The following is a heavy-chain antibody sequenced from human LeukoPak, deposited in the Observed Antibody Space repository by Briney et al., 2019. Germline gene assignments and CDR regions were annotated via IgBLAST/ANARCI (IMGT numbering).Heavy chain of an antibody. Sequence: GGSLRLSCAASGFTFSSYAMSWVRQAPGKGLEWVSAISGSGGSTYYADSVKGRFTISRDNSKNMLYLQMNSLRAEDTAVYYCAKSFGYSSGWFIYYFDYWGQGTLVTVSS. CDR2: ISGSGGST. CDR3: AKSFGYSSGWFIYYFDY. D-gene: IGHD6-19*01. CDR1: GFTFSSYA. J-gene: IGHJ4*02. V-gene: IGHV3-23*01.